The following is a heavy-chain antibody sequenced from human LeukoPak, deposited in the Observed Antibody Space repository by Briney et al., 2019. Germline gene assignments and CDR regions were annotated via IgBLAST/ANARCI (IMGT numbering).Heavy chain of an antibody. CDR2: IKQDGNEK. Sequence: GGSLRLSCAASGFTFSSYSMNWVRQAPGTGLEWVANIKQDGNEKYYVDSVRGRFTITRDNAKNSLYLQMNSLRAEDTALYYCAREVAAEGMRHFDYWGQGTLVTVSS. CDR3: AREVAAEGMRHFDY. V-gene: IGHV3-7*03. D-gene: IGHD6-13*01. J-gene: IGHJ4*02. CDR1: GFTFSSYS.